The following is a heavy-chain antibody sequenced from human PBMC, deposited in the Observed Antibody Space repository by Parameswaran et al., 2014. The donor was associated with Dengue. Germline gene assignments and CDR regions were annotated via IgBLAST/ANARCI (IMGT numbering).Heavy chain of an antibody. CDR3: ARHSPEGVVVPAAMAAADYYGMDV. J-gene: IGHJ6*02. V-gene: IGHV4-39*01. CDR2: IYYSGST. Sequence: VRQMPGKGLEWIGSIYYSGSTYYNPSLKSRVTISVDTSKNQFSLKLSSVTAADTAVYYCARHSPEGVVVPAAMAAADYYGMDVWGQGTTVTVSS. D-gene: IGHD2-2*01.